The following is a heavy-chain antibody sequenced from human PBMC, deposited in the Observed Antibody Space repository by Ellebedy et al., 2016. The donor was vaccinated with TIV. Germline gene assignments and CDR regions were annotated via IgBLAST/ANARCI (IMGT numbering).Heavy chain of an antibody. D-gene: IGHD6-13*01. CDR3: VKAWHSSSWYSNWFDP. V-gene: IGHV3-64D*09. J-gene: IGHJ5*02. CDR2: ISSNGVTT. CDR1: GFTFSSYA. Sequence: GGSLRLSCSVSGFTFSSYAMHWVRQAPGKGLQYVSAISSNGVTTDYADSVEGRFTISRDNSKNTLYLQMRSLIPEDTAVYYCVKAWHSSSWYSNWFDPWGQGTLVIVSS.